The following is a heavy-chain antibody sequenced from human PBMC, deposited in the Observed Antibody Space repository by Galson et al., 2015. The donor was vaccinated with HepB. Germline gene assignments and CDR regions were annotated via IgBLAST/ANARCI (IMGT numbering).Heavy chain of an antibody. J-gene: IGHJ4*02. CDR2: FHQSGGI. V-gene: IGHV4-38-2*01. D-gene: IGHD3-3*01. Sequence: ETLSLTCAVSDYSITSGYYWGWVRQSPGKGLEWIGTFHQSGGIDYNPSLKSRVTILVDTSKNQFSLKLSSVTAADTAVYYCARVLERLFDYWGQGTLVTVSS. CDR3: ARVLERLFDY. CDR1: DYSITSGYY.